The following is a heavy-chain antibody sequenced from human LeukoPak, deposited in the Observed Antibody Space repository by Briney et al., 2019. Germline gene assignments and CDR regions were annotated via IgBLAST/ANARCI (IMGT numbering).Heavy chain of an antibody. Sequence: PGGSLRLSCAASGFPFNRYSMNWVRQAPGEGLEWVSSINSDGIYIYYADSMRGRFTVSRDSVKNLLFLEMNSVTAEDTAVYYCAKDLSFRKEMATLKPFDYWGQGTLVTVSS. CDR2: INSDGIYI. J-gene: IGHJ4*02. D-gene: IGHD5-24*01. CDR3: AKDLSFRKEMATLKPFDY. CDR1: GFPFNRYS. V-gene: IGHV3-21*01.